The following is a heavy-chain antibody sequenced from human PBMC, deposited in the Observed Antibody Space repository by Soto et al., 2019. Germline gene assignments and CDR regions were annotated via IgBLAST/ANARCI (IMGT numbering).Heavy chain of an antibody. Sequence: GGSLRLSCSASGFSFAEYGMSWVRQAPGKGLEWVSGVSEDGDSTYHADSVKRRFTISRDNSKNTLFLQMNSLRADDTAIYYCAKDRRTLSGLDSWGQGALVTVSS. J-gene: IGHJ4*02. CDR2: VSEDGDST. V-gene: IGHV3-23*01. CDR3: AKDRRTLSGLDS. CDR1: GFSFAEYG. D-gene: IGHD2-15*01.